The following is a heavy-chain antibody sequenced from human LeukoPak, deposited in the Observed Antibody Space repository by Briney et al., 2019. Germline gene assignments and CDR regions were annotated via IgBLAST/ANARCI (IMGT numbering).Heavy chain of an antibody. V-gene: IGHV3-30-3*01. CDR2: ISYDGSNK. D-gene: IGHD6-13*01. Sequence: GGSLRLSCAASGFTFSSYAMHWVRQAPGKGLEWVAVISYDGSNKYYADSVKGRFTISRDNSKNTLYLQMNSLRAEDTAVYYCARDSPSRWYYFDYWGQGTLVTVSS. CDR3: ARDSPSRWYYFDY. J-gene: IGHJ4*02. CDR1: GFTFSSYA.